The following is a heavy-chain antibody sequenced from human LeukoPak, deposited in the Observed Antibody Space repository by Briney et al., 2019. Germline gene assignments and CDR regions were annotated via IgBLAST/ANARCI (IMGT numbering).Heavy chain of an antibody. CDR2: IWYDGSNE. CDR1: GFTFSSYG. D-gene: IGHD3-22*01. J-gene: IGHJ4*02. V-gene: IGHV3-33*01. Sequence: PGGSLRLSCAASGFTFSSYGMHWVRQAPGKGLEWVAVIWYDGSNEYYADSVKGRFTISRDNSKNTLYLQMNSLRAEDTAVYYCARDRYYDSSGYYFDYWGQGTLVTVSS. CDR3: ARDRYYDSSGYYFDY.